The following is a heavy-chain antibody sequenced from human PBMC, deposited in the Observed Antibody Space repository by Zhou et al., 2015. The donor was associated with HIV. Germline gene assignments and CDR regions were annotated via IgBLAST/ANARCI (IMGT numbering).Heavy chain of an antibody. V-gene: IGHV1-46*01. D-gene: IGHD4-23*01. J-gene: IGHJ4*02. Sequence: QVRLVQSGAEVKKPGASVKVSCKASGYTFANSYIHWVRQAPGQGPEWMGIINPNGGGTSYAQKFQGRVTMTMDTSTTTVYMQLSSLTSEDTAVYYCARDNGGNFDYWGQGTLVTVSS. CDR1: GYTFANSY. CDR3: ARDNGGNFDY. CDR2: INPNGGGT.